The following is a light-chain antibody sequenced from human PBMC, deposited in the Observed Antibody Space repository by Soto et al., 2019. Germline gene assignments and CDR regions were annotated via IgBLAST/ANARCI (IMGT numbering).Light chain of an antibody. CDR2: SND. Sequence: QPVLTQPPSASGAPGQRVTISCSGSSSNLGSSTANWYQQLPGTAPKLLIYSNDQRPSGVPDRFSGSKSDTSASLAISGLQSDDEADYYCAAYDDSLNGPVFGGGTKLTVL. CDR1: SSNLGSST. J-gene: IGLJ2*01. V-gene: IGLV1-44*01. CDR3: AAYDDSLNGPV.